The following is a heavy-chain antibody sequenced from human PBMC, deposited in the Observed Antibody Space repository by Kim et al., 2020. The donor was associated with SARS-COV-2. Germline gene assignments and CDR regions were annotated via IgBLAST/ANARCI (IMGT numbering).Heavy chain of an antibody. Sequence: SETLSLTCTVSGGSVNSLTYFWSWVRQPPGRGLEWIGYIYSGGSATYNPSLKSRVAISLDTSRNQFSLKLSSVTAADTALYYCARDNRDIYSPNINWYF. V-gene: IGHV4-61*01. CDR3: ARDNRDIYSPNINWYF. CDR2: IYSGGSA. D-gene: IGHD5-12*01. CDR1: GGSVNSLTYF. J-gene: IGHJ2*01.